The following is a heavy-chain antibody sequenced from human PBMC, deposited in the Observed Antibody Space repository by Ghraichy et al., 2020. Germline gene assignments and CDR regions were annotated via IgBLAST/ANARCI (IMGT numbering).Heavy chain of an antibody. CDR2: ISSSGSTI. J-gene: IGHJ6*02. CDR3: ARTNPYYYYGMDV. Sequence: GESLNISCAASGFTFSDYYMSWIRQAPGKGLEWVSYISSSGSTIYYADSVKGRFTISRDNAKNSLYLQMNSLRAEDTAVYYCARTNPYYYYGMDVWGQGTTVTVSS. CDR1: GFTFSDYY. V-gene: IGHV3-11*01.